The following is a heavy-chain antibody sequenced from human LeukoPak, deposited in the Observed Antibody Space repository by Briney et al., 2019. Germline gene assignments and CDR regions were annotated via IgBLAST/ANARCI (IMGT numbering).Heavy chain of an antibody. CDR2: IYHGGST. D-gene: IGHD3-10*01. Sequence: SGTLSLTCTVSGGSIIINTWWAWVRQPPGKGLEWIGEIYHGGSTNYRPSLKSRVTISVDKSKNQVSLNLTSVTAADTAVYFCAGEIYGSGTYYYYNYGMDVWGKGTTVTVSA. CDR1: GGSIIINTW. J-gene: IGHJ6*04. V-gene: IGHV4-4*02. CDR3: AGEIYGSGTYYYYNYGMDV.